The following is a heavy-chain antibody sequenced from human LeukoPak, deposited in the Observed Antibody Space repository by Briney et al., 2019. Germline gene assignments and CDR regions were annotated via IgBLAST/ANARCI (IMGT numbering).Heavy chain of an antibody. CDR3: ARDRLWFGELPDAFDI. CDR1: GGSISSGGYY. V-gene: IGHV4-31*03. CDR2: IYYSGST. J-gene: IGHJ3*02. Sequence: PSETLSLTCTVAGGSISSGGYYWSWIRQHPGKGLEWIGYIYYSGSTYYNPSLKSRVTISVDTSKSQFSLKLSSVTAADTAVYYCARDRLWFGELPDAFDIWGQGTMVTVSS. D-gene: IGHD3-10*01.